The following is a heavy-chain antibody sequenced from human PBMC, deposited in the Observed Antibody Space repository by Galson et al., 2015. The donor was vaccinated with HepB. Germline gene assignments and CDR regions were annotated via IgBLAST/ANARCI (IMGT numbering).Heavy chain of an antibody. V-gene: IGHV3-49*04. CDR1: GFTFGDYA. CDR3: TRGENTMIVVVPWDYYYGMDV. J-gene: IGHJ6*02. Sequence: SLRLSCAASGFTFGDYAMSWVRQAPGKGLEWVGFIRSKAYGGTTEYAASVKGRFTISRDDSKSIAYLQMNSLKTEDTAVYYCTRGENTMIVVVPWDYYYGMDVWAKGPRSPSP. CDR2: IRSKAYGGTT. D-gene: IGHD3-22*01.